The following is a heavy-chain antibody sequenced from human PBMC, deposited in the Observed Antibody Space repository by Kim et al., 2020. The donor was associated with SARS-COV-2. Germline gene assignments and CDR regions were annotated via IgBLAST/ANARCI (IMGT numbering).Heavy chain of an antibody. D-gene: IGHD3-3*01. CDR2: INHSGST. CDR1: GGSFSGYY. CDR3: AREDGITIFGVVPMEYGYFQH. Sequence: SETLSLTCAVYGGSFSGYYWSWIRQPPGKGVEWIGEINHSGSTNYNPSLKCRVTIEVDTSKNQFSLKPSSVTAADTAVYYCAREDGITIFGVVPMEYGYFQHWGQGTLVTVSS. V-gene: IGHV4-34*01. J-gene: IGHJ1*01.